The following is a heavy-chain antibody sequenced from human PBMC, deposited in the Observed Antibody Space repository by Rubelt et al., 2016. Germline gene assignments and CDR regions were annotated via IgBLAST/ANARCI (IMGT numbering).Heavy chain of an antibody. CDR1: GFTFSSYS. CDR3: ARDPDDYGDLDY. D-gene: IGHD4-17*01. CDR2: ISSSSSYI. Sequence: EVQLVESGGGLVKPGGSLRLSCAASGFTFSSYSMNWVRQAPGKGLEWVSSISSSSSYIYYADSVKGRFTISRDNAKNSLYLQMNSLRAEDTAVYYCARDPDDYGDLDYWGQGTLVTVSS. V-gene: IGHV3-21*01. J-gene: IGHJ4*02.